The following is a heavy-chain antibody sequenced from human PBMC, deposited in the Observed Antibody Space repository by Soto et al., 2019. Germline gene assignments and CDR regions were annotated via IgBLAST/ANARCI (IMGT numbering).Heavy chain of an antibody. Sequence: SETLSLTCTVSGGSISSSDYYWGWIRQPPGKGLEWIGYIYYSGSTDYNPSLKGRVTISVDTSKNQFSLKLRSVTAADTAVYYCARVGGVAARTFDYWGQGTLVTVSS. V-gene: IGHV4-61*08. J-gene: IGHJ4*02. CDR1: GGSISSSDYY. D-gene: IGHD6-6*01. CDR2: IYYSGST. CDR3: ARVGGVAARTFDY.